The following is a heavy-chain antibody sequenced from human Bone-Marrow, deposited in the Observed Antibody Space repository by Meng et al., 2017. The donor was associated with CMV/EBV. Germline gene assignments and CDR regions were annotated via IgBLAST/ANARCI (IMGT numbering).Heavy chain of an antibody. V-gene: IGHV4-59*01. Sequence: SETLSLTCTVSGGSISSYYWSWIRQPPGKGLEWIGYIYYSGSTNYNPSLKSRVTISVDMSKNQFSLKLSSVTAADTAVYYCARAPLRYSSSWYLGWFDPWGQRTLVTVSS. CDR2: IYYSGST. CDR3: ARAPLRYSSSWYLGWFDP. CDR1: GGSISSYY. D-gene: IGHD6-13*01. J-gene: IGHJ5*02.